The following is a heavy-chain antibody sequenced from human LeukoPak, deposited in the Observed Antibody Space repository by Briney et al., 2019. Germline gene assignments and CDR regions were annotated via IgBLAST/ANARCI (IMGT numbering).Heavy chain of an antibody. CDR3: ARIRRLCSSTSCYTRAFDI. CDR1: GGSISSGDYY. V-gene: IGHV4-61*02. Sequence: TSETLSLTCTVSGGSISSGDYYWSWIRQPAGKGLEWIGRIYTSGSTVYSPSLKSRVTISVDTSKNQFSLKLSSVTAADTAVYYCARIRRLCSSTSCYTRAFDIWGQGTMITVSS. J-gene: IGHJ3*02. CDR2: IYTSGST. D-gene: IGHD2-2*02.